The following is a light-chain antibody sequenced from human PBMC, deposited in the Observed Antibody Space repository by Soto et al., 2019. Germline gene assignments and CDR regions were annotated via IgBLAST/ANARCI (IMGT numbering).Light chain of an antibody. Sequence: EIVLTQSPGTLSLSPGERATLSCRASQSVSNYLAWYQQKPGQAPRLLIYAASNRATGIPARFSGSGSGTEFTLTISSLQSEDFAVYYCQQYSNWPSWTFGQGTKVDIK. J-gene: IGKJ1*01. V-gene: IGKV3-11*01. CDR1: QSVSNY. CDR2: AAS. CDR3: QQYSNWPSWT.